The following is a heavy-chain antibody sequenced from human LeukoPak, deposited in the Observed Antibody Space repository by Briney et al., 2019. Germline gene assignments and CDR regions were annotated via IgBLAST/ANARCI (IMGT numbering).Heavy chain of an antibody. D-gene: IGHD4-17*01. Sequence: GGSLRLSCAASGFTFSSYAMSWVRQAPGRGLEWVSTICGSGGATYYTDSVKGRFTISRDNSKNTLYLQMNSLRAEDTAIYYCAKEQYGDYVPVDYWGQGTPVTVSS. CDR1: GFTFSSYA. CDR2: ICGSGGAT. J-gene: IGHJ4*02. V-gene: IGHV3-23*01. CDR3: AKEQYGDYVPVDY.